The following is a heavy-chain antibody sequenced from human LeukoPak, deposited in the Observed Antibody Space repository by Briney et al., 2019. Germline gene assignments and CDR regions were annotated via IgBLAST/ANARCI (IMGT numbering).Heavy chain of an antibody. CDR2: ISWNSGSI. D-gene: IGHD2-2*01. CDR3: AKAPYCSSTSCYRGYYMDV. J-gene: IGHJ6*03. V-gene: IGHV3-9*01. CDR1: GFTFDDYA. Sequence: GGSLRLSCAASGFTFDDYAMHWVRQAPGKGLEWVSGISWNSGSIGYADSVKGRFTISRDNAKNSLYLQMNSLRAEDTAVYYCAKAPYCSSTSCYRGYYMDVWGKGTTVTVSS.